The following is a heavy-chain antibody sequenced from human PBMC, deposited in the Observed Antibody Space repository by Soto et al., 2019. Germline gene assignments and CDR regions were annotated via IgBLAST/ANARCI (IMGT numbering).Heavy chain of an antibody. J-gene: IGHJ2*01. V-gene: IGHV3-23*01. CDR1: GFTFSSYA. CDR2: ISGSGGST. Sequence: EVQLLESGGGLVQPGGSLRLSCAASGFTFSSYAMNWVRQAPGKGLEWVSVISGSGGSTYYADAVKGRFTTSRDNSENTLDLQMNSLRAEDTAVYYCAKRTVGWYFDLWGRGTLVTVSS. D-gene: IGHD4-17*01. CDR3: AKRTVGWYFDL.